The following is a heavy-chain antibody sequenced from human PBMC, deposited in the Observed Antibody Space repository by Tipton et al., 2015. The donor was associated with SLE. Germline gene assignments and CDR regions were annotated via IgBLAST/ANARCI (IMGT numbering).Heavy chain of an antibody. CDR1: DGSITSVNW. D-gene: IGHD5/OR15-5a*01. Sequence: TLSLTCTVSDGSITSVNWWNWVRQPPGKGLEWIGEINHGGSTNYNPSLKSRVSISVDKSKNQISLRLSSVTAADTAVYYCARGGSVASVWGQGALVTVSS. J-gene: IGHJ4*02. CDR3: ARGGSVASV. V-gene: IGHV4-4*02. CDR2: INHGGST.